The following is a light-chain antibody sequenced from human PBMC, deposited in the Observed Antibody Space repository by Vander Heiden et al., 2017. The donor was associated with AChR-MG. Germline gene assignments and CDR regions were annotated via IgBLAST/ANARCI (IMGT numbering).Light chain of an antibody. CDR3: QQYRDFRT. CDR2: QTS. CDR1: QSVLND. J-gene: IGKJ1*01. Sequence: DIQMTQSPSTLSASVGDRVSITCRASQSVLNDLAWYQQKPGKAPKLLIYQTSVLQSGVPSRFSGSGSDTEFTLTISSLQPDDVATYYCQQYRDFRTFGQGTEVEIK. V-gene: IGKV1-5*03.